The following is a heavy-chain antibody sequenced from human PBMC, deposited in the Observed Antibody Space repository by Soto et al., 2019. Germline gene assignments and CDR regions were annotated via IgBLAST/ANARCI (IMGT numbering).Heavy chain of an antibody. J-gene: IGHJ4*02. CDR3: ARSPLDSSGYSNMPEIDY. Sequence: SETLSLTCTVSGGSLSSSSYYWGWIRQPPGKGLEWIGSIYYSGSTYYNPSLKSRVTISVDTSKNQFSLKLSSVTAADTAVYYCARSPLDSSGYSNMPEIDYWGQGTLVTVSS. V-gene: IGHV4-39*01. CDR2: IYYSGST. D-gene: IGHD3-22*01. CDR1: GGSLSSSSYY.